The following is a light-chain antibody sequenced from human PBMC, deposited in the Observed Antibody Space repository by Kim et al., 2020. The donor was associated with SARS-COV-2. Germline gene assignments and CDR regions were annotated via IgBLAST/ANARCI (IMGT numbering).Light chain of an antibody. J-gene: IGLJ3*02. V-gene: IGLV3-1*01. CDR3: QAWDSSTWV. Sequence: GSPGQTARITCSGDKLGDKYACWYQQKPGQSPVLVIYQDSKRPSGIPERFSGSNSGNTATLTISGTQAMDEADYYCQAWDSSTWVFGGGTQLTVL. CDR1: KLGDKY. CDR2: QDS.